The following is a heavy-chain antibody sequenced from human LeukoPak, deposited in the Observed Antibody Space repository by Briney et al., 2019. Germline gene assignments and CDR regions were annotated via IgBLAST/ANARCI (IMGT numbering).Heavy chain of an antibody. J-gene: IGHJ3*02. Sequence: GASVKVSCKASGYIFTGYSMHWVRQAPGQGLEWMGWISPDSDDTNYTQKFQGRVTLTSDTSISTAYMELSRLRPDDTAVYFCARILGYCSSTSCYERNAFDIWGLGTTVTVSS. V-gene: IGHV1-2*02. CDR2: ISPDSDDT. CDR1: GYIFTGYS. CDR3: ARILGYCSSTSCYERNAFDI. D-gene: IGHD2-2*01.